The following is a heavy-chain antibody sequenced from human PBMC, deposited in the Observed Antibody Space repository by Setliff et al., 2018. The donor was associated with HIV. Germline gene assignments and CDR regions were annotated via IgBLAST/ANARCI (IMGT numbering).Heavy chain of an antibody. J-gene: IGHJ4*02. V-gene: IGHV1-18*01. CDR1: GYSFTFYG. Sequence: ASVKVSCKASGYSFTFYGLNWVRQAPGQGLEWMGWISVYNGYTSYAQKLQDRVIMTTDTSTSTAYMELRSLRSDDTAVYYCARAYDTLTGYHDYWGQGTLVTVSS. CDR3: ARAYDTLTGYHDY. D-gene: IGHD3-9*01. CDR2: ISVYNGYT.